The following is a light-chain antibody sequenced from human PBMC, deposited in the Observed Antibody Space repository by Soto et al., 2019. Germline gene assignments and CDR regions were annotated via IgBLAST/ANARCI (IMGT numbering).Light chain of an antibody. J-gene: IGLJ1*01. V-gene: IGLV1-40*01. CDR2: GNS. CDR3: QSYDSSLSGYV. CDR1: SSNIGAGYD. Sequence: QSVLTQPPSVSGAPGQRVTISCTGSSSNIGAGYDVNWYQQLPGTAPKLLIYGNSNRPSGVPDRFSGSKSGTSASLAITGLQAEDEADAYCQSYDSSLSGYVFGTGTKVTVL.